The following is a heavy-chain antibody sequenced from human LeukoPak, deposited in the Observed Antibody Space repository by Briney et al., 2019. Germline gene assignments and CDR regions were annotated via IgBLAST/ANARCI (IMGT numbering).Heavy chain of an antibody. CDR1: GGSFSGYY. D-gene: IGHD3-10*01. V-gene: IGHV4-59*06. CDR2: IYYSGST. Sequence: PSETLSLTCGVHGGSFSGYYWTWIRQHPGKGLEWIGYIYYSGSTYYNPSLKSRVTISVDTSKNQFSLKLSSVTAADTAVYYCAVSKLLPDNWFDPWGQGTLVTVSS. CDR3: AVSKLLPDNWFDP. J-gene: IGHJ5*02.